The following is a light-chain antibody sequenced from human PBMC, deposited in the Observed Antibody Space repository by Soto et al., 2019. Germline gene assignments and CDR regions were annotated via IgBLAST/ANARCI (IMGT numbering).Light chain of an antibody. CDR1: QSVSSN. CDR2: GVS. V-gene: IGKV3-15*01. J-gene: IGKJ1*01. Sequence: EIVMTQSPSTMSVSPEERATLSCRASQSVSSNLDWYQQKPGQSPRLLIYGVSTRATGIPDRLSGSGSGTEFTLTISFLQSEDFAIYYCQQYNNWPPLTFGQGTKVDIK. CDR3: QQYNNWPPLT.